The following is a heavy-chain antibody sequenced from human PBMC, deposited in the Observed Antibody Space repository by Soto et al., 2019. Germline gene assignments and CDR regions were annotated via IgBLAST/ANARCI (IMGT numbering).Heavy chain of an antibody. V-gene: IGHV5-51*01. J-gene: IGHJ4*01. CDR3: ARASLKFVHPYHFDN. CDR1: GYSFTTYW. D-gene: IGHD2-21*01. Sequence: GHSLKISCKGSGYSFTTYWIGGVRQMPGKGLEWMGIIYPGDSDTRYSPTFQSQVTISADNSISTAYLQWGSLRASDTAMYYCARASLKFVHPYHFDNWGQGTLVTVSS. CDR2: IYPGDSDT.